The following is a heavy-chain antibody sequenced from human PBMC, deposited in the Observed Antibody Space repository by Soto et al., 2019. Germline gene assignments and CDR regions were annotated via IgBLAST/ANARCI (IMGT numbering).Heavy chain of an antibody. CDR1: GDSISTVDYF. Sequence: SETLSLTCSVSGDSISTVDYFWAWIRQPPGQALEYIGYIYKSTTTYYNPPFESRVAISLDTSKSQFSLTVTSVTAADTAVYFCARGRYCLTGRCFPNWFDSWGQGTLVTVSS. CDR2: IYKSTTT. D-gene: IGHD2-15*01. J-gene: IGHJ5*01. CDR3: ARGRYCLTGRCFPNWFDS. V-gene: IGHV4-30-4*01.